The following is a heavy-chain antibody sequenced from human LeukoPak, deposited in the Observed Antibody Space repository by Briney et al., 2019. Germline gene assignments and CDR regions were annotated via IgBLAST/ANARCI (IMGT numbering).Heavy chain of an antibody. J-gene: IGHJ3*02. V-gene: IGHV4-4*07. CDR1: GGSISSYY. CDR3: AREKANNWNYIAAFDI. D-gene: IGHD1-7*01. Sequence: SETLSLTCTVSGGSISSYYWTWIRQPAGKGLEWIGRIFTTGSPNYNPSLKSRVTMSVDTSKNQFSLKLTSVTAADTAVYYCAREKANNWNYIAAFDIWGQGTMVTVSS. CDR2: IFTTGSP.